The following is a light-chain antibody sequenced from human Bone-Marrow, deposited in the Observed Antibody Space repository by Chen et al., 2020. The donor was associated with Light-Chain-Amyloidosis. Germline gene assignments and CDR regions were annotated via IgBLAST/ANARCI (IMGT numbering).Light chain of an antibody. CDR1: ILAQHF. CDR3: QSADTNGVV. CDR2: KDS. V-gene: IGLV3-25*03. Sequence: ELTQPPSVSLSPGQTARITCSGNILAQHFAYWYQQKPGQAPVAVMFKDSERRSGIPERFSGSSSGTLVTLAISGVQAEDEADYYCQSADTNGVVFGGGTKLIVL. J-gene: IGLJ2*01.